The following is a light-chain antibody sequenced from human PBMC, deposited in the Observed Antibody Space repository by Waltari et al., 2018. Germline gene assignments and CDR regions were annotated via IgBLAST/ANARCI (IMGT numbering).Light chain of an antibody. CDR3: LQYNTYPYT. CDR2: KAS. V-gene: IGKV1-5*03. Sequence: DIQMTQSPSTLSASVGDKVTITCRASESINSWLAWYQQTPGKAPKVLIYKASTLESGVPSRFSGSASGTEFTRTISSLQPDDFATYYCLQYNTYPYTFGQGTKLEIK. J-gene: IGKJ2*01. CDR1: ESINSW.